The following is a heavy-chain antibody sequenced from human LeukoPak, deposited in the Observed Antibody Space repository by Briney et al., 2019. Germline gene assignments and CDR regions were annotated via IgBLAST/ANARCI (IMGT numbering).Heavy chain of an antibody. CDR2: ISSSSSTI. V-gene: IGHV3-48*01. D-gene: IGHD6-13*01. CDR1: GFTFSSYS. CDR3: ARDGAAGTDY. J-gene: IGHJ4*02. Sequence: PGGSLRLSCAASGFTFSSYSMTWVRQAPGKGLEWVSYISSSSSTIYYADSVKGRFTISRDNAKNSLYLQMNSLRAEDTAVYYCARDGAAGTDYWGQGTLVIVSS.